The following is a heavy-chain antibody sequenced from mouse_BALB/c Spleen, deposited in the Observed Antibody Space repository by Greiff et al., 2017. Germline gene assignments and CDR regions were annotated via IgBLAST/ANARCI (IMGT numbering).Heavy chain of an antibody. CDR2: IWSDGST. V-gene: IGHV2-6-2*01. J-gene: IGHJ4*01. Sequence: QVQLQQSGPDLVAPSQSLSITCTVSGFSLTSYGVHWVRQPPGKGLGWLVVIWSDGSTTYNSALKSRLSISKDNSKSQVFLKMNSLQTDDTAMYYCARHSPYYYGSSYAMDYWGQGTSVTVSS. CDR1: GFSLTSYG. CDR3: ARHSPYYYGSSYAMDY. D-gene: IGHD1-1*01.